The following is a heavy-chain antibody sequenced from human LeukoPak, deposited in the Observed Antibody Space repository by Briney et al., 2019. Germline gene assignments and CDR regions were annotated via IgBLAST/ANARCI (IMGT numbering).Heavy chain of an antibody. V-gene: IGHV3-30*18. CDR3: AKDPAQYSGSYYNQYFQH. Sequence: GGSLRLSCAASGFTFSSYGMHWVRQAPGKGLEWVAVISYDGSNKYYADSVKGRFTISRDNSKNTLYLQMNSLRAEDTAVYYCAKDPAQYSGSYYNQYFQHWGQGTLVTVSS. CDR1: GFTFSSYG. D-gene: IGHD1-26*01. J-gene: IGHJ1*01. CDR2: ISYDGSNK.